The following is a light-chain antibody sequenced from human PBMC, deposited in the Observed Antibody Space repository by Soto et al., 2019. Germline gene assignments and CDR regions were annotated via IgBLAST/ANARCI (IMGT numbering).Light chain of an antibody. CDR1: SSNIGSNT. CDR2: SNN. CDR3: SSYTSSSTLP. V-gene: IGLV1-44*01. Sequence: QSVLTQPPSASGTPGQRVTISCSGSSSNIGSNTVNWYQQLPGTAPKLLIYSNNQRPSGVPDRFSGSKSGNTASLTISGLQAEDEADYYCSSYTSSSTLPFGTGTKITVL. J-gene: IGLJ1*01.